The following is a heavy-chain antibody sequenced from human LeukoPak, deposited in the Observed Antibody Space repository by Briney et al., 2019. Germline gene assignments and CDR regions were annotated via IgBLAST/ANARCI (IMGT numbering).Heavy chain of an antibody. D-gene: IGHD5-12*01. CDR1: GYTFTSYG. V-gene: IGHV1-18*01. CDR3: AREPPLSGYGLPFDY. J-gene: IGHJ4*02. Sequence: GASVKVSCKASGYTFTSYGISWVRQAPGQGLEWMGWISAYNCNTNYAQKLQGRVTMTTDTSTSTAYMELRSLRSDDTAVYYCAREPPLSGYGLPFDYWGQGTLVTVSS. CDR2: ISAYNCNT.